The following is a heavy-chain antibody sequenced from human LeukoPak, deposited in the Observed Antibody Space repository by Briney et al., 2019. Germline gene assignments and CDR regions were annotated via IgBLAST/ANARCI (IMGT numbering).Heavy chain of an antibody. CDR1: GYTFTNYY. J-gene: IGHJ6*02. Sequence: GASVKISCKASGYTFTNYYMHWVRQAPGQGLEWMGIINPSGGSTSYAQKLQGRVTMTTDTSTSTAYMELRSLRSDDTAVYYCARDGHHGIVGATDVYYYGMDVWGQGTTVTVSS. CDR3: ARDGHHGIVGATDVYYYGMDV. D-gene: IGHD1-26*01. V-gene: IGHV1-46*01. CDR2: INPSGGST.